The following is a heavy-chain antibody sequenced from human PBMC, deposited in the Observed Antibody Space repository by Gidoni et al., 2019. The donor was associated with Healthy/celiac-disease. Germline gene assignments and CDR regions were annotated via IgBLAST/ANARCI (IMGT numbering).Heavy chain of an antibody. V-gene: IGHV2-70*01. CDR1: GFSRSTSGMC. CDR3: ARRPQAAVAFDI. CDR2: IDWDDDK. Sequence: QVTLRESGPALVKPTQTLTLTYTFSGFSRSTSGMCVSWIRQPPGKALEWLALIDWDDDKYYSTSLKTTLTISKDTSKNQVVLTMANMDPVDTATYYCARRPQAAVAFDIWGQGTMVTVSS. J-gene: IGHJ3*02. D-gene: IGHD4-17*01.